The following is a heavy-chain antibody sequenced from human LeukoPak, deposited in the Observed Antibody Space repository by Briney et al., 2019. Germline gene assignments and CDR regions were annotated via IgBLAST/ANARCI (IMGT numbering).Heavy chain of an antibody. Sequence: GGSLRLSCAASGFTFNWYGMSWVRQAPGKGLEWVANIKEDGSEENYVDSVKGRFTISRDNAKNSLYLQMNSLRAEDTDVYYXAKYHWNHAFDIWGQGTMVTVSS. CDR1: GFTFNWYG. J-gene: IGHJ3*02. CDR3: AKYHWNHAFDI. CDR2: IKEDGSEE. D-gene: IGHD1-20*01. V-gene: IGHV3-7*01.